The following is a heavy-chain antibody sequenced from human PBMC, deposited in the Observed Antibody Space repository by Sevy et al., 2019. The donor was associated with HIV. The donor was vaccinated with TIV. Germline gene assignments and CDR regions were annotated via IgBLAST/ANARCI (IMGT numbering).Heavy chain of an antibody. J-gene: IGHJ4*02. Sequence: GGSLRLSCAASGFTFDEYGMHWVRQAPGKGLEWVSGINWNSGNIGYADSVKGRFTISRDNAKNSLYLQMNSLRAEDTVLYYCATDISIEGGIAAVGTGIFDFWGQGTLVTVSS. CDR2: INWNSGNI. CDR1: GFTFDEYG. CDR3: ATDISIEGGIAAVGTGIFDF. V-gene: IGHV3-9*01. D-gene: IGHD6-13*01.